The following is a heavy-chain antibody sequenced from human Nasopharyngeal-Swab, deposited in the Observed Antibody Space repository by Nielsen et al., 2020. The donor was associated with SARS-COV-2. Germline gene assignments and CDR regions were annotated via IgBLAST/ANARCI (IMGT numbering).Heavy chain of an antibody. CDR2: ISYDGSNK. CDR1: GFTFSSYG. D-gene: IGHD6-25*01. J-gene: IGHJ4*02. V-gene: IGHV3-30*18. CDR3: AKDSSASGYLDY. Sequence: GESLKISCAASGFTFSSYGMHWVRQAPGKGLEWVAVISYDGSNKYYADSVKGRFTSSRDNSKNTLYLQMHSLRAEDTAVYYCAKDSSASGYLDYWGQGTLVTVSS.